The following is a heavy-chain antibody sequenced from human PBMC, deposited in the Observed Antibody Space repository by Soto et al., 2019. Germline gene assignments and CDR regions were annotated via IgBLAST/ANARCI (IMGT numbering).Heavy chain of an antibody. CDR3: AVCRDYYDSSGYPGY. D-gene: IGHD3-22*01. J-gene: IGHJ4*02. V-gene: IGHV1-69*13. CDR1: GYTFTSYY. CDR2: INPIFGTA. Sequence: SVKVSCKASGYTFTSYYMHWVRQAPGQGLEWMGIINPIFGTANYAQKFQGRVTITADESTSTAYMELSSLRSEDTAVYYCAVCRDYYDSSGYPGYWGQGTLVTVSS.